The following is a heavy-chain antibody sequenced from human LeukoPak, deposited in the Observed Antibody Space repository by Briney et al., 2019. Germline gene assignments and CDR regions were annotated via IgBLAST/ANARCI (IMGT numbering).Heavy chain of an antibody. Sequence: SETLSLTCAVSGGSISNNDNWNCGRPPPGAVLEWIGEMYHDGYTNYNPSLKSRVTMSVDKSKNHFSLKLTSVTAADTAVYYCARSRGAVAGWSFDIWGQGTVVTVSS. CDR3: ARSRGAVAGWSFDI. D-gene: IGHD6-19*01. J-gene: IGHJ3*02. V-gene: IGHV4-4*02. CDR1: GGSISNNDN. CDR2: MYHDGYT.